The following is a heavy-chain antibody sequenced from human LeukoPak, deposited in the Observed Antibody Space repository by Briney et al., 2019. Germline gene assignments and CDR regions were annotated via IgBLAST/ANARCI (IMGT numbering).Heavy chain of an antibody. J-gene: IGHJ6*03. CDR3: ARVGLKDYYYYYMDV. CDR1: GGTFSSYA. CDR2: IIPIFGTA. D-gene: IGHD3/OR15-3a*01. Sequence: SVKVSCKASGGTFSSYAISWVRQAPGQGLEWMGRIIPIFGTANYAQKFQGRVTITTDESTSTAYMELSSLRSEDTAVYYCARVGLKDYYYYYMDVWGKGTTVTVSS. V-gene: IGHV1-69*05.